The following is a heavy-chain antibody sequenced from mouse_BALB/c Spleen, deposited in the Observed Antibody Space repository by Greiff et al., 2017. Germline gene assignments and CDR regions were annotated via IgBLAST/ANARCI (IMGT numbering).Heavy chain of an antibody. D-gene: IGHD1-1*01. J-gene: IGHJ2*01. Sequence: QVQLQQSGAELAKPGASVKMSCKASGYTFTSYWMHWVKQRPGQGLEWIGYINPSTGYTEYNQKFKDKATLTADKSSSPAYMQLSSLTSEDSAVYYYARVYGSDYWGQGTTLTVSA. CDR3: ARVYGSDY. CDR1: GYTFTSYW. CDR2: INPSTGYT. V-gene: IGHV1-7*01.